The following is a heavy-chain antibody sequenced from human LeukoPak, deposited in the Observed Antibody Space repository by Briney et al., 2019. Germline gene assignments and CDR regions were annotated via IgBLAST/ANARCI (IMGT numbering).Heavy chain of an antibody. CDR1: GFTFSSYS. J-gene: IGHJ6*02. Sequence: GGSLSLSCAASGFTFSSYSMNWVRQAPGKGLEWVSSISSSSSYIYYADSVKGRFTISRDNAKNSLYLQMNSLRAEDTAVYYCARGGDYYGMDVWGQGATVTVSS. V-gene: IGHV3-21*01. CDR2: ISSSSSYI. CDR3: ARGGDYYGMDV.